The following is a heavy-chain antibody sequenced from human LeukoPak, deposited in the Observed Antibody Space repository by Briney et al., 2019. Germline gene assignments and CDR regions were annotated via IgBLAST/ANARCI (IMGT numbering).Heavy chain of an antibody. CDR3: ARGFLRGYSRGYFDL. D-gene: IGHD5-18*01. V-gene: IGHV4-34*01. J-gene: IGHJ2*01. CDR2: INHSGST. Sequence: TSETLSLXCAVYGGSCSGYYWNWIRRPPGKGLEWIGEINHSGSTNYNPSLKSRVTISVDTSKNQFSLRLSSVTAADTAVYYCARGFLRGYSRGYFDLWGRGTLVTVSS. CDR1: GGSCSGYY.